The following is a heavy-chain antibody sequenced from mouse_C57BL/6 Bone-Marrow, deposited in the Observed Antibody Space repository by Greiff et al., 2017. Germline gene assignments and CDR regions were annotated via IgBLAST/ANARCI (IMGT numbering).Heavy chain of an antibody. CDR2: LDPSDSYT. CDR1: GYTFTSYW. J-gene: IGHJ3*01. D-gene: IGHD2-2*01. CDR3: ARGTLGYEGFAY. V-gene: IGHV1-69*01. Sequence: VQLQQPGAELVMPGASVKLSCKASGYTFTSYWMHWVKQRPGQGLEWIGELDPSDSYTNYHQQFTGQSTLTVNKSSSTAYMQLSSLTSENSAVYYCARGTLGYEGFAYWGQGTLVTVSA.